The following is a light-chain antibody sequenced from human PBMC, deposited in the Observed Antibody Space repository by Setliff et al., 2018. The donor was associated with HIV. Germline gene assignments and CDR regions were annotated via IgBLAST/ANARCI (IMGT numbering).Light chain of an antibody. J-gene: IGLJ1*01. CDR2: EVR. Sequence: QSALTQPASVSGSPGQSITISCTGTSSDVGGYNYVLWYQQHPGKAPKLIIYEVRNRPSGVSNRFSGSKSGNTASLTISGLQAEDEADYYCSSYAISNTLPFGTGTKVTVL. CDR1: SSDVGGYNY. CDR3: SSYAISNTLP. V-gene: IGLV2-14*01.